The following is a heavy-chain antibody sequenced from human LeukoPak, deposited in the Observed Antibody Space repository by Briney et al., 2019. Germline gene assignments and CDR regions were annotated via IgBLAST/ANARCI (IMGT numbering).Heavy chain of an antibody. D-gene: IGHD3-10*01. V-gene: IGHV3-33*01. J-gene: IGHJ6*03. Sequence: YDGSNKYYADSVKGRFTISRDNSKNTLYLQMNSLRAEDTAVYYCARSPSSGIYYYYYYMDVWGKGTTVTVSS. CDR3: ARSPSSGIYYYYYYMDV. CDR2: YDGSNK.